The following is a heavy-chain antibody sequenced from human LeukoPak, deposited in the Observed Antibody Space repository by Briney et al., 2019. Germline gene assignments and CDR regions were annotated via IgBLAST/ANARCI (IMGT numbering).Heavy chain of an antibody. V-gene: IGHV4-59*01. Sequence: PSETLSLTCTVSGGSISSYYWSWIRQPPGKGLEWIGYIYYSGSTNYNPSLKSRVTISVDTSKNQFSLKLSSVTAADTAVYHCARVRGGYAMLFDYWGQGTLVTVSS. CDR1: GGSISSYY. CDR3: ARVRGGYAMLFDY. CDR2: IYYSGST. D-gene: IGHD5-12*01. J-gene: IGHJ4*02.